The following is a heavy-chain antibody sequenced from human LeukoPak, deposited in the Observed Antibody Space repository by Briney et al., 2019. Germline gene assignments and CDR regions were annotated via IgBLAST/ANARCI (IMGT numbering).Heavy chain of an antibody. V-gene: IGHV1-69*05. J-gene: IGHJ4*02. CDR2: IIPIFGTA. CDR1: GGTFSSYA. D-gene: IGHD3-10*02. Sequence: ASVKVSCKASGGTFSSYAISWVRQAPGQGLEWMGRIIPIFGTANYAQKFQGRVTITTDESTSTAYMELSSLRSEDTAVYYCARSLGSLVEYFDYWGQGTLVTVSS. CDR3: ARSLGSLVEYFDY.